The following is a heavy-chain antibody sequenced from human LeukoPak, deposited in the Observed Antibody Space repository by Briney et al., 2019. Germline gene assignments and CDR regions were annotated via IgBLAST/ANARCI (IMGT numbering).Heavy chain of an antibody. V-gene: IGHV3-48*01. CDR2: ISDSSDTM. CDR1: GFTFSYYS. Sequence: GGSLRLSCAASGFTFSYYSMNWVRQAPGKGLEWVSYISDSSDTMYYADSVKGRFTISRDNAKNSLYLQMNSLRAEDTAVYYCARLNGDYDRANFDYWGQGTLVTVSS. CDR3: ARLNGDYDRANFDY. J-gene: IGHJ4*02. D-gene: IGHD4-17*01.